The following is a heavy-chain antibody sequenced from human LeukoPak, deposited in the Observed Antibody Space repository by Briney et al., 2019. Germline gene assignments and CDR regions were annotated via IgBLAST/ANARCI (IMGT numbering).Heavy chain of an antibody. D-gene: IGHD2-21*01. CDR2: INPNSGGT. CDR3: ARGIVVVSAAWYYYGMDV. V-gene: IGHV1-2*02. Sequence: GASVTVSCKASGYTFTAYYMHWVRQAPGQGLEWMGWINPNSGGTNYAQNFQGRVTMTRDTSITTAYMELSSLSSDDTAVYYCARGIVVVSAAWYYYGMDVWGQGTTVTVSS. CDR1: GYTFTAYY. J-gene: IGHJ6*02.